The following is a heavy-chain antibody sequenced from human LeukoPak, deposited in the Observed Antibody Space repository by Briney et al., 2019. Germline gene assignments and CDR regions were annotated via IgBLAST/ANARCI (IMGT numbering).Heavy chain of an antibody. Sequence: GASVKVSCKASGYTFTSYYMHWVRQAPGQGLEWMGIINPSGGSTSYAQKFQGRVTMTRDTSTSTVYMELSSLRSEDTAVYYCAARADSSGHYVWAFDIWGQGTMVTVSS. V-gene: IGHV1-46*01. J-gene: IGHJ3*02. CDR2: INPSGGST. D-gene: IGHD3-22*01. CDR1: GYTFTSYY. CDR3: AARADSSGHYVWAFDI.